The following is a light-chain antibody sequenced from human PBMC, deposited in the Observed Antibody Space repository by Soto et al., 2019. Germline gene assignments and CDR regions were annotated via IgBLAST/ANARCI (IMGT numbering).Light chain of an antibody. Sequence: IQLTQSPSSLSASVGDRVTVTCRASQSISTQLAWYQQKPGMAPKLLISGAFSLESGVPSRFSGSGSGTEFALTISSLQPDDFATYYCQQYYSYSTFGQGTKVDIK. CDR2: GAF. V-gene: IGKV1-5*01. CDR3: QQYYSYST. CDR1: QSISTQ. J-gene: IGKJ1*01.